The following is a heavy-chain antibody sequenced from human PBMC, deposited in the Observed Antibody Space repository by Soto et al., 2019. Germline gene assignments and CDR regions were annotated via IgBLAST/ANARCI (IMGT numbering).Heavy chain of an antibody. CDR2: ISGSGGST. V-gene: IGHV3-23*01. Sequence: GGSLRLSCAASEFTFSSYAMSWVRQAPGKGLEWVSAISGSGGSTYYADSVKGRFTISRDNSKNTLYLQMNSLRAEDTAVYYCANPLTPSHYNPKAVAGDYWGQGTLVTVSS. D-gene: IGHD6-19*01. CDR1: EFTFSSYA. J-gene: IGHJ4*02. CDR3: ANPLTPSHYNPKAVAGDY.